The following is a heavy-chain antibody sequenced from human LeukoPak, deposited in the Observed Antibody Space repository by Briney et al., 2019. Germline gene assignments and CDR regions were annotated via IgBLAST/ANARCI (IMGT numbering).Heavy chain of an antibody. CDR1: GYTFTNYG. V-gene: IGHV1-18*01. D-gene: IGHD5-12*01. CDR3: ARERGLIVATPFDY. J-gene: IGHJ4*02. Sequence: ASVKVSCKASGYTFTNYGISWVRQAPGQGLEWMGWINTYNGNTNYAQKLQGRVTMTTDTSTSTAYIELRSLRSDDTAVYYCARERGLIVATPFDYWGQGTLVTVSS. CDR2: INTYNGNT.